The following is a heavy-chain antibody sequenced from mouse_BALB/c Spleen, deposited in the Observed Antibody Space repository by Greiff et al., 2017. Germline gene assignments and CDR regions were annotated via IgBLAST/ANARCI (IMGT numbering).Heavy chain of an antibody. CDR3: ARYYYGSSPYYYAMDY. CDR2: IYPGDGDT. J-gene: IGHJ4*01. D-gene: IGHD1-1*01. Sequence: QVQLQQSGPELVKPGASVKISCKASGYAFSSSWMNWVKQRPGQGLEWIGRIYPGDGDTNYNGKFKGKATLTADKSSSTAYMQLSSLTSVDSAVYFCARYYYGSSPYYYAMDYWGQGTSVTVSS. CDR1: GYAFSSSW. V-gene: IGHV1-82*01.